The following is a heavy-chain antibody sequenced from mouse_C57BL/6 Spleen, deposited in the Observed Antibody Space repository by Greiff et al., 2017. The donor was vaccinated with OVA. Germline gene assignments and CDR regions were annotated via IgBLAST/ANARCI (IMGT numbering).Heavy chain of an antibody. CDR3: ARSGTGYAMDY. CDR1: GYTFTSYW. D-gene: IGHD4-1*01. J-gene: IGHJ4*01. Sequence: QVQLQQPGAELVMPGASVKLSCKASGYTFTSYWMHWVKQRPGQGLEWIGEIDPSDSYTNYNQKFKGKSTLTVDKSSSTAYMQLSSLTDEDSAVYDCARSGTGYAMDYWGQGTSVTVSS. V-gene: IGHV1-69*01. CDR2: IDPSDSYT.